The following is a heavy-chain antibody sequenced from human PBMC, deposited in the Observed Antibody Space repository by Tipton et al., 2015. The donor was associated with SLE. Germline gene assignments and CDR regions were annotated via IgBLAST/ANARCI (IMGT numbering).Heavy chain of an antibody. V-gene: IGHV3-7*04. Sequence: QLVQSGAEVKKPGASVKVSCKASGYTFSSHGISWVRQAPGQGLEWLANIKEDGSDKNYVDSVKGRLTVSRDNAKNALYLQMSSLTAEDTAMYFCARETTSGAFDIWGQGTLVTVSS. CDR2: IKEDGSDK. D-gene: IGHD4-11*01. CDR1: GYTFSSHG. CDR3: ARETTSGAFDI. J-gene: IGHJ3*02.